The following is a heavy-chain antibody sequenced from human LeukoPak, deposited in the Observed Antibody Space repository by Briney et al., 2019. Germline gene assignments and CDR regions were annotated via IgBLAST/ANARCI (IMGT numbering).Heavy chain of an antibody. J-gene: IGHJ4*02. CDR2: IIPIFGTA. CDR1: GDTFSSYA. CDR3: ARSPSDIVVVLAALPYYFDY. Sequence: RASVKVSCKASGDTFSSYAISWVRQAPGQGLEWMGGIIPIFGTANYAQKFQGRVTITTDKSTSTAYMELSSLRSEDTAVYYCARSPSDIVVVLAALPYYFDYWGQGTLVTVSS. D-gene: IGHD2-15*01. V-gene: IGHV1-69*05.